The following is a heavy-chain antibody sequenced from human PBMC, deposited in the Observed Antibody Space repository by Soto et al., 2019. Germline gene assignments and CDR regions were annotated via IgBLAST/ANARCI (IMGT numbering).Heavy chain of an antibody. D-gene: IGHD1-26*01. Sequence: KPSETLSLTCAVSGGSISSSNWWSWVRQPPGKGLEWIGEIYHSGSTNYNPSLKSRVTISVDKSKNQFSLKLSSVTAADTAVYYCARDGARIVGATTNYYYYGMDVWGQGTTVTVSS. V-gene: IGHV4-4*02. CDR3: ARDGARIVGATTNYYYYGMDV. CDR2: IYHSGST. CDR1: GGSISSSNW. J-gene: IGHJ6*02.